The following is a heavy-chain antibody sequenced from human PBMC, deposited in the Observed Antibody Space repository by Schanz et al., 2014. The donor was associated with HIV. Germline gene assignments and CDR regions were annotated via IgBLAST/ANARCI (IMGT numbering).Heavy chain of an antibody. Sequence: QVQLVESGGGVVQPGRSLRLSCAASGFIFSSYAMHWVRQAPGKGLEWVAVISFDGSNKYYADSVKGRFTISRDNSKNTLYLQMNSLRAEDTAVYFCANTEFPYSSSSDYYYGMDVWGQGTTVTVSS. CDR1: GFIFSSYA. J-gene: IGHJ6*02. D-gene: IGHD6-6*01. CDR3: ANTEFPYSSSSDYYYGMDV. CDR2: ISFDGSNK. V-gene: IGHV3-30-3*01.